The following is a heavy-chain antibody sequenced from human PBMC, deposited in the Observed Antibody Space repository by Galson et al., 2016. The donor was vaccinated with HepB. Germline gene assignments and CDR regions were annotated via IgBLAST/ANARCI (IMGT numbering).Heavy chain of an antibody. V-gene: IGHV3-23*01. CDR3: AKDSTPLHWFGS. Sequence: SLRLSCAASGFTFSNYAMTWVRQAPGKGLEWVSTINGGTRNTYYADSVKGRFTISRDDSQSTLYLHMNRLRGEDTAVYYCAKDSTPLHWFGSSGQGTLVTFSS. CDR1: GFTFSNYA. J-gene: IGHJ5*01. CDR2: INGGTRNT.